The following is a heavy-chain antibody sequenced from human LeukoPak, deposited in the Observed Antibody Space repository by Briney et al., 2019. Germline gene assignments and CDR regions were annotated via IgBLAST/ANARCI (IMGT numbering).Heavy chain of an antibody. V-gene: IGHV3-23*01. D-gene: IGHD4-17*01. CDR2: ICVGYGNT. CDR3: AEGPMTTVTTGNCDY. Sequence: PGGSLRLSCAASGFTFSSYAMSGVRQAPGKGLEWVSTICVGYGNTYYADSVKGRFTISRDSSRNTLYLQMDSLRAEDTVVYYCAEGPMTTVTTGNCDYWGQGTLVTVSS. J-gene: IGHJ4*02. CDR1: GFTFSSYA.